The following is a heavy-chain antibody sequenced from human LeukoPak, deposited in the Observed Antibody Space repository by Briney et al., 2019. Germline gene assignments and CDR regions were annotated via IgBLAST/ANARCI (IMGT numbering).Heavy chain of an antibody. CDR3: ARDRYYIFDY. J-gene: IGHJ4*02. D-gene: IGHD3-10*01. Sequence: GGSLRLSCAASGFTFSSYSMKWFRQAPGKWLEWVSSISSSSSYIYYADSVKGRFTISRDNAKSTVYLQMNSLRAEDTAVYFCARDRYYIFDYWGQGAPVTVSS. CDR2: ISSSSSYI. V-gene: IGHV3-21*01. CDR1: GFTFSSYS.